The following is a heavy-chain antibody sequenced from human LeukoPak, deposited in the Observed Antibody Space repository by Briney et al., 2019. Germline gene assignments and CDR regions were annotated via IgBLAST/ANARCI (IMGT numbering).Heavy chain of an antibody. CDR1: GYSISSGYY. V-gene: IGHV4-38-2*01. D-gene: IGHD2-21*01. CDR2: IFHSGKT. J-gene: IGHJ5*01. CDR3: ASGDIPDF. Sequence: SETLSLTCGVSGYSISSGYYWGWIRQSPGKGLEWIGSIFHSGKTYYNLSLKSRVTISVDTSKNQFSLKLSSVTAADTAVYYCASGDIPDFWGQGTLVTVSS.